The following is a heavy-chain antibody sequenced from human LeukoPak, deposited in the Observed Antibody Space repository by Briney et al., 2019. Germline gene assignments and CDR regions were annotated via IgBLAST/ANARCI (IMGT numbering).Heavy chain of an antibody. CDR2: IYYSGGT. V-gene: IGHV4-59*08. CDR3: TRQKDNGDSDY. CDR1: GGSISSYY. Sequence: PSETQSLTCTVSGGSISSYYWSWIRQPPGKGLQWIGYIYYSGGTKYNPSLKSRVTISVDTSKNQLSLKLTSVTAADTAVYYCTRQKDNGDSDYWGQGTPDRVSS. D-gene: IGHD4-17*01. J-gene: IGHJ4*02.